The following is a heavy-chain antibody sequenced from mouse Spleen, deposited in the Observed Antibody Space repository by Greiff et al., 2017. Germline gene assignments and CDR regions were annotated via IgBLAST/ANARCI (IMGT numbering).Heavy chain of an antibody. CDR3: ARGGSSLYYFDY. Sequence: EVKLVESGPVLVKPGASVKISCKASGYTFTDYNMHWVKQSHGKSLEWIGYIYPYNGGTGYNQKFKSKATLTVDNSSSTAYMELRSLTSEDSAVYYCARGGSSLYYFDYWGQGTTLTVSS. CDR2: IYPYNGGT. CDR1: GYTFTDYN. J-gene: IGHJ2*01. V-gene: IGHV1S29*02. D-gene: IGHD1-1*01.